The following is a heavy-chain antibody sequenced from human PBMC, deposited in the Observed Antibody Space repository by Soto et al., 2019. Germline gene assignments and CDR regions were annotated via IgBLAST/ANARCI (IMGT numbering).Heavy chain of an antibody. CDR1: GGSISSSNW. D-gene: IGHD5-12*01. J-gene: IGHJ4*02. V-gene: IGHV4-4*02. Sequence: PSETLSLTCAVSGGSISSSNWWSWVRQPPGKGLEWIGEIYHSGSTNYNPSLKSRVTISVDKSKNQFSLKLSSVTAADTAVYYCARSTRGYSGYASHIDNWGQGTQVTVSS. CDR3: ARSTRGYSGYASHIDN. CDR2: IYHSGST.